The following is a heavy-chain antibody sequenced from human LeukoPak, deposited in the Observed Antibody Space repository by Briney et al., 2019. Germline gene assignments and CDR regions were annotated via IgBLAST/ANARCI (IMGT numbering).Heavy chain of an antibody. V-gene: IGHV4-39*01. J-gene: IGHJ3*02. D-gene: IGHD2-2*01. Sequence: SDTLSLTCTVSGGSISSSSYYWGWIRQPPGKGLEWIGSIYYSGSTYYNPSLKSRVTISVDTSKNQFSLKLSSVTAADTAVYYCASRGGGYCSSTSCYAFDIWGQGTMVTVSS. CDR2: IYYSGST. CDR1: GGSISSSSYY. CDR3: ASRGGGYCSSTSCYAFDI.